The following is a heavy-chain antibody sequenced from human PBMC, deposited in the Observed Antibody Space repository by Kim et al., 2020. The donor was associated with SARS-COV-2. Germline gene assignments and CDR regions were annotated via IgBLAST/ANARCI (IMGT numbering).Heavy chain of an antibody. CDR2: ISSNGGST. D-gene: IGHD5-12*01. CDR1: GFTFSSYA. CDR3: ARDPAYSGYGGGAFDI. Sequence: GGSLRLSCAASGFTFSSYAMHWVRQAPGKGLEYVSAISSNGGSTYYANSVKGRFTISRDNSKNTLYLQMGSLRAEDMAVYYCARDPAYSGYGGGAFDIWGQGTMVTVSS. V-gene: IGHV3-64*01. J-gene: IGHJ3*02.